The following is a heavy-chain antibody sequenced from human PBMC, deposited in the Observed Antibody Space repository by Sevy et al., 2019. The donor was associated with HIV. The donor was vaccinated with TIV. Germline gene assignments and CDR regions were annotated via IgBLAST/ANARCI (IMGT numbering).Heavy chain of an antibody. J-gene: IGHJ5*02. CDR2: IYYSGST. Sequence: SETLSLTCTVSGGSISSSSYYWGWIRQPPGKGLEWIGSIYYSGSTYYNPSLKSRVTISVDTSKNQFSLKLGSVTAADTAVYYCARLSGDFWSGYYPNNWFDPWGQGTLVTVSS. V-gene: IGHV4-39*01. CDR3: ARLSGDFWSGYYPNNWFDP. CDR1: GGSISSSSYY. D-gene: IGHD3-3*01.